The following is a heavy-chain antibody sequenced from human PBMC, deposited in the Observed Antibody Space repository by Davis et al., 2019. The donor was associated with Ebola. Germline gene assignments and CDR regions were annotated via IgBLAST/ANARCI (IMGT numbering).Heavy chain of an antibody. CDR3: ARDRGGDYSFDY. V-gene: IGHV1-3*01. CDR2: INAGNGNT. J-gene: IGHJ4*02. CDR1: LFTFTRYA. Sequence: SVPVSRLASLFTFTRYAKHWVRQPSGQRLEWMGWINAGNGNTKYSQKFQGRVTITRDTSASTAYMELSSLRSGDTDVYYCARDRGGDYSFDYWGQGTLVTVSS. D-gene: IGHD3-10*01.